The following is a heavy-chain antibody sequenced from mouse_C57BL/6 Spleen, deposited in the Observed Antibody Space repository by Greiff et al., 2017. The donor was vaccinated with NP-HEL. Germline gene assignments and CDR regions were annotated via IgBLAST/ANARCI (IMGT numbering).Heavy chain of an antibody. CDR2: IYPGSGST. D-gene: IGHD2-2*01. V-gene: IGHV1-55*01. Sequence: QVQLQQPGAELVKPGASVKMSCKASGYTFTSYWITWVKQRPGQGLEWIGDIYPGSGSTNYNEKFKSKATLTVDTSSSTAYMQLSSLTSEDSAVYYCARKKDIYYGYDGSHWYFDVWGTGTTVTVSS. J-gene: IGHJ1*03. CDR3: ARKKDIYYGYDGSHWYFDV. CDR1: GYTFTSYW.